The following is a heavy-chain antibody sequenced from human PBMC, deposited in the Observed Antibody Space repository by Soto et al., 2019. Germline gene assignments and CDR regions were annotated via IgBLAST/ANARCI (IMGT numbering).Heavy chain of an antibody. D-gene: IGHD1-1*01. CDR1: GFTFSTYA. CDR3: ARDTRRDVYNFLGWYFDL. V-gene: IGHV3-30*04. Sequence: GGSLRLSCAASGFTFSTYAMHWVRQAPGKGLEWVAVTSYDGSSGYYADSVRGRFTISRDNSKNTLYLQMNSLRAEDTAVYYCARDTRRDVYNFLGWYFDLWGRGALVTVSS. J-gene: IGHJ2*01. CDR2: TSYDGSSG.